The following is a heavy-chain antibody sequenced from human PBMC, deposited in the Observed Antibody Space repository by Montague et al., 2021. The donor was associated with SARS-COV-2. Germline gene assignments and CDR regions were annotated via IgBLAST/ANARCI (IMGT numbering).Heavy chain of an antibody. CDR3: ARIPVSGTAMEQYYYYDGMDV. D-gene: IGHD5-18*01. CDR2: IDWDDDK. J-gene: IGHJ6*02. Sequence: PALVKPTQTLTLTCTFSGFSLSTSGMCVSWIRQPPGKALEWLALIDWDDDKYYSTSLKTRLTISKDTSKNQVVLTMTNMDPVDTVTYYCARIPVSGTAMEQYYYYDGMDVWGQGTTVTVSS. V-gene: IGHV2-70*01. CDR1: GFSLSTSGMC.